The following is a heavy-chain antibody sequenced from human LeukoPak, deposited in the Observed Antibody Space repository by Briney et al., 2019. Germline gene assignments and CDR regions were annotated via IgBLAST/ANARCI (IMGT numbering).Heavy chain of an antibody. J-gene: IGHJ3*01. Sequence: GGSLRLSCAASGFSFSSYSMNWVRQALGKGLEWVSSVSSSSSYISYADSVKGRFTISRDNAKKSLYLQMNSLRAEDTAIYYCAKDPNGDYIGAFDDWGQGTMVTVSS. V-gene: IGHV3-21*04. CDR1: GFSFSSYS. D-gene: IGHD2-8*01. CDR3: AKDPNGDYIGAFDD. CDR2: VSSSSSYI.